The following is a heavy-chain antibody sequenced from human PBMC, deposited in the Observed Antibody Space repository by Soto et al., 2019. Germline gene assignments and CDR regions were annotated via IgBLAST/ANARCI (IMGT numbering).Heavy chain of an antibody. CDR2: MNPESRNT. D-gene: IGHD2-2*01. CDR1: GYTFTSYD. Sequence: GASVKVSCKASGYTFTSYDINWVRQATGQGLEWMGWMNPESRNTGYAQKFQGRVTMTRDTSISTAYMELTSLRSEDTDVYYCARFVRHQLPTIDFWGQGTLVTVSS. CDR3: ARFVRHQLPTIDF. V-gene: IGHV1-8*01. J-gene: IGHJ4*02.